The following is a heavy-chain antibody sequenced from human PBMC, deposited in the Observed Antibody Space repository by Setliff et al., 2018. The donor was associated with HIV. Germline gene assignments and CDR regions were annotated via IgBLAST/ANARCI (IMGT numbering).Heavy chain of an antibody. D-gene: IGHD1-26*01. J-gene: IGHJ4*02. CDR2: IGSKANSYAT. CDR1: GFTFSGST. Sequence: GGSLRLSCAASGFTFSGSTIHWVRQASGKGLEWVGRIGSKANSYATAYAASVKGRFTTSREDSKNTAYLQMNSLRAEDTAVYYCARAKTSGTYYGWSYWGQGTLVTVSS. V-gene: IGHV3-73*01. CDR3: ARAKTSGTYYGWSY.